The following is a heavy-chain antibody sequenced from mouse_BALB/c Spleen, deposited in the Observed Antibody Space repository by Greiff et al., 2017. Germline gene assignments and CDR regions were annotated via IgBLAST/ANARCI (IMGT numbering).Heavy chain of an antibody. CDR1: GFTFSSYA. CDR3: ARDGYGAMDY. Sequence: EVHLVESGGGLVKPGGSLKLSCAASGFTFSSYAMSWVRQTPEKRLEWVASISSGGSTYYPDSVKGRFTISRDNARNILYLQMSSLRSEDTAMYYCARDGYGAMDYWGQGTSVTVSS. V-gene: IGHV5-6-5*01. CDR2: ISSGGST. D-gene: IGHD2-2*01. J-gene: IGHJ4*01.